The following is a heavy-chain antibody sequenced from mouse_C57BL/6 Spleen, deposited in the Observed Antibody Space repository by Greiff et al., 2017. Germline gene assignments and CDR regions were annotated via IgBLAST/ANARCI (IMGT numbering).Heavy chain of an antibody. Sequence: DVQLQESGGDLVKPGGSLKLSCAASGFTFSSYGMSWVRQTPDKRLEWVATISSGGSYTYYPDSVKGRCTISRDNAKNTLYLQMSSLKSEDTAMYYCARNGDINDSFAYWGQGTLVTVSA. D-gene: IGHD2-4*01. CDR1: GFTFSSYG. CDR3: ARNGDINDSFAY. V-gene: IGHV5-6*01. J-gene: IGHJ3*01. CDR2: ISSGGSYT.